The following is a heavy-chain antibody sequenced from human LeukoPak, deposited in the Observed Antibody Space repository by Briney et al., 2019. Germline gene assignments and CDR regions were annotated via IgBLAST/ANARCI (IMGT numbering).Heavy chain of an antibody. CDR1: GFSVSGNY. CDR3: ARGLRTLFYFDF. J-gene: IGHJ4*02. Sequence: GGSLRLSCAASGFSVSGNYVSWVRQAPGKGLEWVSIVYSGGSTYYADSVKGRFTISRDTSKNTVYLQMNSLRAEDTAVYYCARGLRTLFYFDFWGQGTLVTVAS. V-gene: IGHV3-66*01. CDR2: VYSGGST.